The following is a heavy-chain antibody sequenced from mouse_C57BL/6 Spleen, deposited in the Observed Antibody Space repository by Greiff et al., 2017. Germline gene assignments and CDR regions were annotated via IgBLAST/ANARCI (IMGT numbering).Heavy chain of an antibody. V-gene: IGHV1-64*01. CDR1: GYTFTSYW. Sequence: QVQLQQPGAELVRPGTSVKLSCKASGYTFTSYWMHWVKQRPGQGLEWIGMIHPNSGSTNYNEKFKSKATLTVDKSSSTAYMQLSSLTSEDSAVYYCARSSDYDGAWFAYWGQGTLVTVSA. D-gene: IGHD2-4*01. J-gene: IGHJ3*01. CDR3: ARSSDYDGAWFAY. CDR2: IHPNSGST.